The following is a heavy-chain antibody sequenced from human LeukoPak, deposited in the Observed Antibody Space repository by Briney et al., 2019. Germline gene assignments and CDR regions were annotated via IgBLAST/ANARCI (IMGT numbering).Heavy chain of an antibody. CDR1: GFTFSSYS. J-gene: IGHJ4*02. CDR2: ISSSSSTI. D-gene: IGHD6-19*01. V-gene: IGHV3-48*01. Sequence: GGSLRLSCAAPGFTFSSYSMNWVRQAPGKGLEWVSYISSSSSTIYYADSVKGRFTISRDNAKNSLYLQMNSLRAEDTAVYYCARDLRAVAGREGKNYWGQGTLVTVSS. CDR3: ARDLRAVAGREGKNY.